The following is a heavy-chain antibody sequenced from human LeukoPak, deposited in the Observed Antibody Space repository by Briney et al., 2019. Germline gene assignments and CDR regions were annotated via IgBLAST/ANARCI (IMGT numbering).Heavy chain of an antibody. CDR2: IYYSGST. D-gene: IGHD3-22*01. CDR1: GGSISSSNYY. Sequence: SETLSLTCTVSGGSISSSNYYWGWIRQPPGKGLEWIGSIYYSGSTYYNPSLKSRVTISVDTSKNQFSLKLSSVTAADTAVYYCARDPEQGYYDSSGYYLMGYWGQGTLVTVSS. CDR3: ARDPEQGYYDSSGYYLMGY. J-gene: IGHJ4*02. V-gene: IGHV4-39*07.